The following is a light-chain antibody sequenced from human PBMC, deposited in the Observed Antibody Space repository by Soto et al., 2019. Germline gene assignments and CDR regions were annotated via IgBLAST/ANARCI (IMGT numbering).Light chain of an antibody. CDR2: GAS. Sequence: EIVMTQSPATLSVSPGERATLSCRARQSVSSNFAWYQQNPCQAPRLIIYGASTRATGIPARFSGSGSGTEFTLTISSLQSEDFAVYYCQQYNNWPPYTFGQGTKLEIK. CDR1: QSVSSN. J-gene: IGKJ2*01. V-gene: IGKV3-15*01. CDR3: QQYNNWPPYT.